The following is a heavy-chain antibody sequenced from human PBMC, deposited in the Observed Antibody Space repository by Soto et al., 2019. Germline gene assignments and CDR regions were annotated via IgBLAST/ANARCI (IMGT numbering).Heavy chain of an antibody. D-gene: IGHD3-22*01. J-gene: IGHJ6*02. Sequence: GESLKISCKGSGYSFTSYWIGWVRQMPGKGLEWMGIIYPGDSDTRYSPSFQGQVAISADKSISTAYLQWSSLKASDTAMYYCARYDSSGYYYYSYGMDGWGQGPTVTVSS. CDR2: IYPGDSDT. CDR1: GYSFTSYW. CDR3: ARYDSSGYYYYSYGMDG. V-gene: IGHV5-51*01.